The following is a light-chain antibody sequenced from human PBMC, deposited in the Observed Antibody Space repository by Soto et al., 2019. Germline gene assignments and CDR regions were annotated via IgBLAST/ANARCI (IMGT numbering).Light chain of an antibody. Sequence: ETVLTHAPGTLSSSPGERATLSCRAGQSITSNFLAWYQQKPGRPPRLLIYGASSRATGIPDRFSGSGSGTDFTLAISRLEPEDFAVYYCQQYGRSPTFGQGTKV. CDR2: GAS. J-gene: IGKJ1*01. CDR3: QQYGRSPT. CDR1: QSITSNF. V-gene: IGKV3-20*01.